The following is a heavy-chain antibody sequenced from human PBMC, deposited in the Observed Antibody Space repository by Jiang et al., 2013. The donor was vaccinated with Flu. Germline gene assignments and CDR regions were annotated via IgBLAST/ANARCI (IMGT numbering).Heavy chain of an antibody. D-gene: IGHD1-1*01. Sequence: GPGLVKPSETLSLACTVSGGSISSNYYYWDWIRQPPGKGLEWIGSIFYSGSTDYNPSLKNRVTISLDTSRNQFSLKLTSGTAADTAVYYCARHGAGYRFTIDAFDVWGRGTMVTVSS. CDR2: IFYSGST. CDR1: GGSISSNYYY. J-gene: IGHJ3*01. V-gene: IGHV4-39*01. CDR3: ARHGAGYRFTIDAFDV.